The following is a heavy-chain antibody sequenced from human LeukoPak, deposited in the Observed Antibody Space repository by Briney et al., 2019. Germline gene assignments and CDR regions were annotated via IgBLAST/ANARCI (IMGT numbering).Heavy chain of an antibody. Sequence: PGGSLRPSCAASGFTFSISDMHWVRQAPGKGLQWVAFISYDGSKKHCADSVQGRCTISRDNSKNTLSLQLNSLRADDTAVFYCTKGLLSWGQGTLLTVAA. J-gene: IGHJ5*02. CDR1: GFTFSISD. CDR3: TKGLLS. CDR2: ISYDGSKK. V-gene: IGHV3-30*02.